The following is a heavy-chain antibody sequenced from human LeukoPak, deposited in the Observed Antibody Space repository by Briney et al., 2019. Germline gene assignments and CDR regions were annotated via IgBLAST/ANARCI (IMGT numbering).Heavy chain of an antibody. Sequence: AGGSLRLSCAASGFTFAGYAMTWVRQAPGKGLEWVAVISYEGSSKNYADSVKGRFTISRDNSKSTLYLQMNSLRTEDTAVYYCARGGLLGGLIPQQEMATIYFDYWGRGTLVTVSS. CDR1: GFTFAGYA. J-gene: IGHJ4*02. D-gene: IGHD5-24*01. V-gene: IGHV3-30-3*01. CDR3: ARGGLLGGLIPQQEMATIYFDY. CDR2: ISYEGSSK.